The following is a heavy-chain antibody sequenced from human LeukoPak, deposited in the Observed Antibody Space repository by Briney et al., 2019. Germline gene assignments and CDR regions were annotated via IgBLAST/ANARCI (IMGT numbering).Heavy chain of an antibody. CDR3: VRGNYNFDY. V-gene: IGHV6-1*01. Sequence: SQTLSPTCAISGESVSSTGASWNWIRQSPSRGLEWLGRTYYRSQWYYEYALSVKSRIIVAPDTSKNQFSLQLNSVTPEDTAVYYCVRGNYNFDYWGQGSLVTVSS. D-gene: IGHD5-24*01. CDR1: GESVSSTGAS. J-gene: IGHJ4*02. CDR2: TYYRSQWYY.